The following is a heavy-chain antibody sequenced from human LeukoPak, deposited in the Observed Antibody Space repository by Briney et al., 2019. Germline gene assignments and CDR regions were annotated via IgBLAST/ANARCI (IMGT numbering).Heavy chain of an antibody. CDR1: GGSVSSNSAA. Sequence: SQTLSLTCAISGGSVSSNSAAWIWIRQSPSRGLEWLGRTYYRSKWFNDYAVSVKSRITINPDTSKNQFSLQLSSVTPEDTAVYYCAREQQLDHFDYWGQGTLVTVSS. J-gene: IGHJ4*02. CDR2: TYYRSKWFN. D-gene: IGHD6-13*01. CDR3: AREQQLDHFDY. V-gene: IGHV6-1*01.